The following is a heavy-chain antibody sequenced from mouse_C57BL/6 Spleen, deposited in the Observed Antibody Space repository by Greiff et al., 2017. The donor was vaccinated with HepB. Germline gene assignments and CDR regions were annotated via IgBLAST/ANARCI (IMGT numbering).Heavy chain of an antibody. D-gene: IGHD1-1*01. J-gene: IGHJ3*01. V-gene: IGHV1-26*01. CDR1: GYTFTDYY. Sequence: VQLKQSGPELVKPGASVKISCKASGYTFTDYYMNWVKQSHGKSLEWIGDINPNNGGTSYNQKFKGKATLTVDKSSSTAYMELRSLTSEDSAVYYCARYGDGSSYDWFAYWGQGTLVTVSA. CDR3: ARYGDGSSYDWFAY. CDR2: INPNNGGT.